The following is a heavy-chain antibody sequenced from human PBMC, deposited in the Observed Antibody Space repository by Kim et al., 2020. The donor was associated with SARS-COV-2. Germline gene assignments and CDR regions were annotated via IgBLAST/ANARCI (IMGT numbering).Heavy chain of an antibody. D-gene: IGHD3-3*01. CDR1: GESFSGYY. CDR3: ARDKSRDFHAVFQH. V-gene: IGHV4-34*01. J-gene: IGHJ1*01. CDR2: INHRGST. Sequence: SETLSLTCAVYGESFSGYYWSWIRQPPGKGLEWIGEINHRGSTRYSPSLKSRVTISVDTSKNQFSLKLNSVTAADTAVYYCARDKSRDFHAVFQHWGQGT.